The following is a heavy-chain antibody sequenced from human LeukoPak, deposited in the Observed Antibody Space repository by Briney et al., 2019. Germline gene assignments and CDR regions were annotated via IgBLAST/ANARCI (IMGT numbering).Heavy chain of an antibody. CDR3: ARGAPNYYMDV. CDR2: MNPNSGNT. J-gene: IGHJ6*03. V-gene: IGHV1-8*01. CDR1: AYTFTSYD. Sequence: ASVKVSCKASAYTFTSYDINWVRQATGQGLEWMGWMNPNSGNTGYAQKFQGRVTITRNTSISTAYMELSSLRSEDTAVYYCARGAPNYYMDVWGKGTTVTVSS.